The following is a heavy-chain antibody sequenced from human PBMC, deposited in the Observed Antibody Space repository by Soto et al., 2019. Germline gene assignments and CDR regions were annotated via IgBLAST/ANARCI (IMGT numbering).Heavy chain of an antibody. CDR1: GFTFSDYY. CDR3: ARAYGGNSGYYFDY. D-gene: IGHD4-17*01. V-gene: IGHV3-11*06. Sequence: VGSLRLSCAASGFTFSDYYMSWIRQAPGKGLEWVSYISSSSSYTNYADSVKGRFTTSRDNAKNSLYLQMNSLRAEDTAVYYCARAYGGNSGYYFDYWGQGTLVTVSS. J-gene: IGHJ4*02. CDR2: ISSSSSYT.